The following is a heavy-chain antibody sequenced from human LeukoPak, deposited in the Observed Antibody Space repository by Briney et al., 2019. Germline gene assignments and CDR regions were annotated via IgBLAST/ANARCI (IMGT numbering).Heavy chain of an antibody. CDR3: ARDLTPLTYYDFWSGYPRNWFDP. J-gene: IGHJ5*02. V-gene: IGHV4-34*01. CDR2: IYYSGST. D-gene: IGHD3-3*01. Sequence: SETLSLTCAVYGGSFSGYYWSWIRQPPGKGLEWIGSIYYSGSTYYNPSLKSRVTISVDTSKNQFSLKLSSVTAADTAVYYCARDLTPLTYYDFWSGYPRNWFDPWGQGTLVTVSS. CDR1: GGSFSGYY.